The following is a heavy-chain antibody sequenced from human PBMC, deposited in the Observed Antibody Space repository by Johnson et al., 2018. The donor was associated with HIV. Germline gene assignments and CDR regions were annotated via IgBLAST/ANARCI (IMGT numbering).Heavy chain of an antibody. V-gene: IGHV3-20*04. D-gene: IGHD2-21*02. Sequence: VQLVESGGGVVRPGGSLRLSCAASGFTFDDYGMSWVRQAPGKGLEWVSGINWNGDSTSYADSVKGRFTISRDNAKNSLYLQMNSLRAEDTAVYYCARGHRAYCGGDCYSDAFDIWGQGTMVTVSS. J-gene: IGHJ3*02. CDR2: INWNGDST. CDR1: GFTFDDYG. CDR3: ARGHRAYCGGDCYSDAFDI.